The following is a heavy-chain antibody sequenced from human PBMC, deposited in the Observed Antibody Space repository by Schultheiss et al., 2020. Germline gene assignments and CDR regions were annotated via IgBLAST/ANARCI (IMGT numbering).Heavy chain of an antibody. Sequence: ASVKVSCKASGGTFSSYAISWVRQAPGQGLEWMGWINPNSGDTNYAQKFQGRVTMTRDKSISTAYLQWSSLKASDTAMYYCARRGSGYFDLWGRGTLVTVSS. CDR1: GGTFSSYA. D-gene: IGHD2-15*01. V-gene: IGHV1-2*02. CDR2: INPNSGDT. CDR3: ARRGSGYFDL. J-gene: IGHJ2*01.